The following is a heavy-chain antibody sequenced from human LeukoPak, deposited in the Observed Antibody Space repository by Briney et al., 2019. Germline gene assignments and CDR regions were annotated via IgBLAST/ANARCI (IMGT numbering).Heavy chain of an antibody. J-gene: IGHJ4*02. D-gene: IGHD5-18*01. V-gene: IGHV1-2*06. CDR1: GYTFTGYY. CDR3: ARAGTAMDKIDY. Sequence: GASVNVSCKASGYTFTGYYMHWVRQAPGQGLEWMGRINPNSGGTNYAQKFQGRVTMTRDTSISTAYMELSRLRSDDTAVYYCARAGTAMDKIDYWGQGTLVTVSS. CDR2: INPNSGGT.